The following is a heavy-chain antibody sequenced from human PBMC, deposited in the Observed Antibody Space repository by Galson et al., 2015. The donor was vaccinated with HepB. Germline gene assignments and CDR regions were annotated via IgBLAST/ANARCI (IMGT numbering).Heavy chain of an antibody. CDR3: AKDCPDGSGSYFPDY. CDR1: GGTFSSYA. D-gene: IGHD3-10*01. CDR2: IIPIFGIA. V-gene: IGHV1-69*13. J-gene: IGHJ4*02. Sequence: SVKVSCKASGGTFSSYAISWVRQAPGQGLEWMGGIIPIFGIANYAQKFQGRVTITADESTSTAYMELSSLRSEDTAVYYCAKDCPDGSGSYFPDYWGQGTLVTVSS.